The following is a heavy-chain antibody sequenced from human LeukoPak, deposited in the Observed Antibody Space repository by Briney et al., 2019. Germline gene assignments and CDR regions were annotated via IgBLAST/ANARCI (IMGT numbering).Heavy chain of an antibody. V-gene: IGHV1-8*03. CDR3: ARVRDYDFWSGYYN. J-gene: IGHJ4*02. D-gene: IGHD3-3*01. CDR2: MNPNSGDT. CDR1: GYTFTSYD. Sequence: VASVKVSCKASGYTFTSYDINWVRQATGQGLEWMGWMNPNSGDTAYAQKFQGRVTITRNTSISTAYMELSSLRSEDTAVYYCARVRDYDFWSGYYNWGQGTLVIVSS.